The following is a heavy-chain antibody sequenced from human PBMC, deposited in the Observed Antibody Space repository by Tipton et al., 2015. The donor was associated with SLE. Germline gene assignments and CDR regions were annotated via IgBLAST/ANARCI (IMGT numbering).Heavy chain of an antibody. Sequence: TLSLTCIVSGDSISSSSYYWGWIRQPPGKGLEWVGTVYYTGNTFYNPSLKSRVTISVDTSKNQFSLKLSSVTAADTAVYYCARDEYRYDATGYHLLGHFDFWGPGTLVTVSS. CDR1: GDSISSSSYY. D-gene: IGHD3-22*01. V-gene: IGHV4-39*07. J-gene: IGHJ4*02. CDR2: VYYTGNT. CDR3: ARDEYRYDATGYHLLGHFDF.